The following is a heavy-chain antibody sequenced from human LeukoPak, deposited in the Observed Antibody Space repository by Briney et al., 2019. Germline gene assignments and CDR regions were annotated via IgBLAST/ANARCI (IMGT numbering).Heavy chain of an antibody. CDR1: GGSISSGGYY. CDR2: IYYSRST. D-gene: IGHD5-18*01. CDR3: ARGSSSQLWLTRGCYFDY. J-gene: IGHJ4*02. Sequence: PSETLSLTCTVSGGSISSGGYYWSWIRQHPGKGLEWIGYIYYSRSTYYNPSLKSRVTISVDTSKNQFSLKLSSVTAADTAVYYCARGSSSQLWLTRGCYFDYWGQGTLVTVSS. V-gene: IGHV4-31*03.